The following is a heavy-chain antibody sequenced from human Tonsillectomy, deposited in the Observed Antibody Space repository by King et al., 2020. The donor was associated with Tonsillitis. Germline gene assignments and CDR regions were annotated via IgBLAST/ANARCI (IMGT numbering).Heavy chain of an antibody. J-gene: IGHJ4*02. D-gene: IGHD5-18*01. Sequence: VQLVESGGGLVQPGGSLRLSCAASGFTFSSYDMHWFRQATGKGLDWVSAIGTAGDTYYPGSVKGRFTISRENAKNSLYLQMNSLRAGDTAVYYCARGDTAMDAFDYWGQGTLVTVSS. CDR1: GFTFSSYD. CDR2: IGTAGDT. V-gene: IGHV3-13*01. CDR3: ARGDTAMDAFDY.